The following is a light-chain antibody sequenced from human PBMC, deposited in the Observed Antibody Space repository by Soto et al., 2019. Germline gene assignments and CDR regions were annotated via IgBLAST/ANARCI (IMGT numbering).Light chain of an antibody. V-gene: IGKV1-39*01. Sequence: IQMTQTPSSLSASVGDRVTITCRASQSISSYLNWYQQKPGKAPKLLIYAASSLQSGVPSRFSGSGSGTEFTLTISSLQAEDSATYYCQQLNSYPMTFGQRTRLEIK. CDR1: QSISSY. CDR2: AAS. J-gene: IGKJ5*01. CDR3: QQLNSYPMT.